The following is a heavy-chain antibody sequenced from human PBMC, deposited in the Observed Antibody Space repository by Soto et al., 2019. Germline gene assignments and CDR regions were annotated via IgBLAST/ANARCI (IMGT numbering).Heavy chain of an antibody. CDR3: ASREWEQVDYDILTGYYSSDY. Sequence: SVKVSCKASGGTFSSYAISWVRQAPGQGLEWMGGIIPIFGTANYAQKFQGRVTITADESTSTAYMELSSLRSEDTAVYYCASREWEQVDYDILTGYYSSDYWGQGTLVTVSS. D-gene: IGHD3-9*01. J-gene: IGHJ4*02. V-gene: IGHV1-69*13. CDR2: IIPIFGTA. CDR1: GGTFSSYA.